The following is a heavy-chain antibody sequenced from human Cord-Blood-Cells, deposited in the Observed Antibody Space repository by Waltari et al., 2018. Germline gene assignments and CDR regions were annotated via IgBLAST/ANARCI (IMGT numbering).Heavy chain of an antibody. J-gene: IGHJ3*02. Sequence: QLQLQESGPGLVKPSETLSHTCPVAGGSISRSSYYWGWIRQPPGNGLEWIGSIYYSGSTYYNPSLTLRVTISVDTSKNQFSLKLSSVTAADTAVYYCARAYCSSTSCYTAFDIWGQGTMVTVSS. CDR1: GGSISRSSYY. V-gene: IGHV4-39*01. CDR3: ARAYCSSTSCYTAFDI. CDR2: IYYSGST. D-gene: IGHD2-2*02.